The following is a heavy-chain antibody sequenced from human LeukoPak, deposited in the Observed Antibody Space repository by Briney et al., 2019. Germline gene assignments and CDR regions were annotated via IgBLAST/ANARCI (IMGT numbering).Heavy chain of an antibody. CDR3: ASTVEYSSSSADY. CDR1: GGSFSGYY. J-gene: IGHJ4*02. Sequence: SETLSLTCAVYGGSFSGYYWSWIRQPPGKGLEWIGEINHSGSTNYNPSLKSRVTISVDTSKNQFSLKLSSVTAADTAVYYCASTVEYSSSSADYWGQGTLVTVSS. CDR2: INHSGST. V-gene: IGHV4-34*01. D-gene: IGHD6-6*01.